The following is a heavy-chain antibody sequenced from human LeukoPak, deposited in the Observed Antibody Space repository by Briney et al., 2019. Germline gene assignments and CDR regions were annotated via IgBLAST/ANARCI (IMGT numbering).Heavy chain of an antibody. D-gene: IGHD7-27*01. V-gene: IGHV4-61*01. CDR2: IYYSGST. J-gene: IGHJ4*02. Sequence: SQTLSLTCTVSGGSVSSGSYYWSWIRQPPGKGLEWIGYIYYSGSTNYNPSLKSRVTISVDTSKNQFSLKLSSVTAADTAVHYCASLRTNYWGLRVHYYFDYWGQGTLVTVSS. CDR1: GGSVSSGSYY. CDR3: ASLRTNYWGLRVHYYFDY.